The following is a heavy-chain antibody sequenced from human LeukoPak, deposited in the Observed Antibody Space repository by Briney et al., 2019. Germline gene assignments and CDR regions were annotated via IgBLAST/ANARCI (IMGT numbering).Heavy chain of an antibody. CDR2: IGGSGGST. V-gene: IGHV3-23*01. CDR1: GFTFSSYA. J-gene: IGHJ6*03. CDR3: AKRGGFYYYYYMDV. Sequence: PGGSLRLSCAASGFTFSSYAMSWVRQAPGKGLEWVSAIGGSGGSTYYADSVKGRFTISRDNSKNTLYLQMNSLRAEDTAVYYCAKRGGFYYYYYMDVWGKGTTVTVSS.